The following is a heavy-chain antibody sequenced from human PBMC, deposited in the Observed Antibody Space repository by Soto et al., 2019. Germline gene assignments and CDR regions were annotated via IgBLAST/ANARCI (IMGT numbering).Heavy chain of an antibody. J-gene: IGHJ3*02. D-gene: IGHD3-22*01. CDR3: ARHMWDYCDSSGDYGNIAVEI. V-gene: IGHV1-18*01. CDR2: ISAYNGNT. Sequence: ASVKVSCKASGYTFTSYGISWVRQAPGQGLEWMGWISAYNGNTNYAQKLQGRVTMTTDTSTSTAYMELRSLRSDDTAVYYCARHMWDYCDSSGDYGNIAVEIGGQGTMVTVAS. CDR1: GYTFTSYG.